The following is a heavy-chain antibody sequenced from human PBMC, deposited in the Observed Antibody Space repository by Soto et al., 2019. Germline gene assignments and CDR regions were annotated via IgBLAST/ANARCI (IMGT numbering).Heavy chain of an antibody. CDR1: GYTFTSYG. CDR3: ARGRYGDY. Sequence: QVHLVQSGAEVKKPGASVKVSCKASGYTFTSYGITWVRQAPGQGLEWMGWISAHNGNTDYAQKLQGRVLVTRDTSTSTAYMELRSLISDDTAVYYCARGRYGDYWGKGALVTVSS. CDR2: ISAHNGNT. V-gene: IGHV1-18*01. D-gene: IGHD1-1*01. J-gene: IGHJ4*02.